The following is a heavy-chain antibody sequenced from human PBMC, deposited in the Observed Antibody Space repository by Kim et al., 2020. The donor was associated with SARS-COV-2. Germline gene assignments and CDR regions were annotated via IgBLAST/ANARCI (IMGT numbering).Heavy chain of an antibody. CDR1: GGSITSSSYY. CDR2: IYYSGST. J-gene: IGHJ3*02. Sequence: SETLSLTCTVSGGSITSSSYYWGWIRQPPGKGLEWIGSIYYSGSTYYNPSLKSRVTISVHTSKNQFSLKLSSVTAADTAVYYCARHVDSSAYYAPGAFDIWGQGTMVTVSS. CDR3: ARHVDSSAYYAPGAFDI. D-gene: IGHD3-22*01. V-gene: IGHV4-39*01.